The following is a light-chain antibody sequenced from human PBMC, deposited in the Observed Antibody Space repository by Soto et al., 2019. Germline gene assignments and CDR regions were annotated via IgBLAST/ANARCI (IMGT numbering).Light chain of an antibody. Sequence: QSVLTQPASVSGSPGQSITISCTGSSSDIGAFNYVAWYQQHPGKDPKLIIHGVTNRPSGVSSRFSGSKSDYTASLTISGLQAEDEADYYCSSYTTAFFYVFGTGTKVTVL. CDR3: SSYTTAFFYV. J-gene: IGLJ1*01. V-gene: IGLV2-14*01. CDR2: GVT. CDR1: SSDIGAFNY.